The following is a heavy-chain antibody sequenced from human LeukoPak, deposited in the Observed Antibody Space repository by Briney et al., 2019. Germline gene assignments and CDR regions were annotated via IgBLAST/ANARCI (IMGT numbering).Heavy chain of an antibody. CDR3: ASLVVGAKHIDY. Sequence: SETLSLTCTVSGGSISSSSYYWGWIRQPPGKGLEWIGGIYYSGSTYYNPSLKSRVTISVDTSKNQFSLKLSSVTAADTAVYYCASLVVGAKHIDYWGQGTLVTVSS. CDR2: IYYSGST. V-gene: IGHV4-39*01. J-gene: IGHJ4*02. CDR1: GGSISSSSYY. D-gene: IGHD1-26*01.